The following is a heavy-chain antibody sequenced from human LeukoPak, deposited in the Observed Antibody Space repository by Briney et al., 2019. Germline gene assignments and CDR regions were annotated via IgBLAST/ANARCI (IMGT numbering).Heavy chain of an antibody. CDR3: AREEITIFGSFDY. CDR2: ISSSSSYI. J-gene: IGHJ4*02. V-gene: IGHV3-21*06. Sequence: PGGSLRLSCAASGFTFSSYSMNWVRQAPGKGLEWVSSISSSSSYIYYADSVKGRFTISRDNSENTLYLQMNSLRAEDTAVYYCAREEITIFGSFDYWGQGTLVTVSS. CDR1: GFTFSSYS. D-gene: IGHD3-3*01.